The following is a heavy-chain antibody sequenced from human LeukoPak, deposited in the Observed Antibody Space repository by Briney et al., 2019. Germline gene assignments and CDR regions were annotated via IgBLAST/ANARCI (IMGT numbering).Heavy chain of an antibody. D-gene: IGHD2-21*02. V-gene: IGHV1-46*01. CDR3: ARGCGGDCYATNFDY. CDR2: INPSGGST. CDR1: GYTFTSYY. Sequence: ASVKVSCKASGYTFTSYYMHWVRQAPGQGLEWMGIINPSGGSTSYAQKLQGRVTMTRDTSTSTVYMELNSLRSEDTAVYYCARGCGGDCYATNFDYWGQGTLVTVSS. J-gene: IGHJ4*02.